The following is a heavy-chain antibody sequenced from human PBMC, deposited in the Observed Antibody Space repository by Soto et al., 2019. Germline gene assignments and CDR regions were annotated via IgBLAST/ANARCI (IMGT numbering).Heavy chain of an antibody. D-gene: IGHD6-19*01. CDR3: ARIFAVAGTEYYLDY. CDR2: INPNSGGT. Sequence: GASVKVSCKASGYTFTGYYMHWVRQAPGQGLEWMGWINPNSGGTNYAQKFQGRVTMTRDTSISTAYMELSRLRSDDTAVYYCARIFAVAGTEYYLDYWGQGTLVTVSS. J-gene: IGHJ4*02. V-gene: IGHV1-2*02. CDR1: GYTFTGYY.